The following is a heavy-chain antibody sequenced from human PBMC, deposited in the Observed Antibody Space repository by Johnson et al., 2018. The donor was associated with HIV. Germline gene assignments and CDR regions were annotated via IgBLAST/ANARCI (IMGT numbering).Heavy chain of an antibody. J-gene: IGHJ3*02. Sequence: QMLLVESGGGVVQPGRSLRLSCAASGFTFSSYAMHWVRQAPGKGLEWVAVISYDGSNKYYADSVKGRFTISRDNSKNTLYLQMNSLRAEDTAVYYCARGKGAAVGLYAFDIWGQGTMVTVSS. D-gene: IGHD6-13*01. V-gene: IGHV3-30-3*01. CDR2: ISYDGSNK. CDR3: ARGKGAAVGLYAFDI. CDR1: GFTFSSYA.